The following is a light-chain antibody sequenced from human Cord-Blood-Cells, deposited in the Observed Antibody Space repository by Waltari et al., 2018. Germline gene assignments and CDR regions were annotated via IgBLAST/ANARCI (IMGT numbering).Light chain of an antibody. V-gene: IGLV2-14*01. CDR2: DVS. J-gene: IGLJ2*01. CDR3: SSYTSSSTV. CDR1: SSDVGGYNY. Sequence: QSALTQPASVSGSPGQSITISCTGTSSDVGGYNYVSWYQQHPGKAPKLMIYDVSNRPPGVSNRFSDSKSGNTASLTIAGLQAEDEADYYCSSYTSSSTVFGGGTKLTVL.